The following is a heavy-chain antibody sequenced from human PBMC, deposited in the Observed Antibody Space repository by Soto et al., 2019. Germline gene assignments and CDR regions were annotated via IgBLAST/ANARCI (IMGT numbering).Heavy chain of an antibody. J-gene: IGHJ6*01. CDR2: ISYDGSNK. V-gene: IGHV3-30-3*01. CDR3: AREAVSYYYYYGMDV. Sequence: QVQLVESGGGVVQPGRSLRLSCAASGFTFSSSAMHWVRQAPGKGLEWVAVISYDGSNKYYADSVKGRLTISRDNSKNTLYLQMNSLRAEDTAVYYCAREAVSYYYYYGMDVWGQGTTVTVSS. CDR1: GFTFSSSA.